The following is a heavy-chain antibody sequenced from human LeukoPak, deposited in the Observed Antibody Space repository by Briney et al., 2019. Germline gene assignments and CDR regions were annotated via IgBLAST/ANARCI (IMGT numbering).Heavy chain of an antibody. Sequence: PSETLSLTCTVSGGSISGYFWSWIRQPAGKGLEWIGRIYTSGSTKYNPSLKSRLTMSVDTSKNQFSLRLTSVTAADTAVYYCARVRGYDDFPTHEDYLDYWGQGTLVTVSS. J-gene: IGHJ4*02. CDR3: ARVRGYDDFPTHEDYLDY. V-gene: IGHV4-4*07. CDR1: GGSISGYF. D-gene: IGHD5-12*01. CDR2: IYTSGST.